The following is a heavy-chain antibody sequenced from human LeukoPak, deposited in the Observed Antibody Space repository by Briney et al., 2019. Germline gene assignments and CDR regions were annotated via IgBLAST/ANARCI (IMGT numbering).Heavy chain of an antibody. CDR2: IWYDGSNK. J-gene: IGHJ4*02. CDR3: ARKGLGFGGLDY. D-gene: IGHD3-10*01. Sequence: PGGSLRLSCAASGFTFSSYGMHWVRQAPGKGLEWVAAIWYDGSNKYYADSVKGRFTISRDNSKNTLYLQMNSLRAEDTAVYYCARKGLGFGGLDYWGQGTLVTVSS. CDR1: GFTFSSYG. V-gene: IGHV3-33*01.